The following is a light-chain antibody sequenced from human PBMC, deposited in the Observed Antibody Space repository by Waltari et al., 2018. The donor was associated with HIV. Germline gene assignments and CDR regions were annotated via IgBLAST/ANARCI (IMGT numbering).Light chain of an antibody. CDR3: SSFAGTNDVI. J-gene: IGLJ2*01. Sequence: QSVLTQPPSASGTPGQRITISCSGSSSNIGNNTVNWYQQLPGTAPKLLIYSSNQRPSGVPERFSGSKSGTSASLAIRGLQSEDEADYYCSSFAGTNDVIFGGGTKLTVL. V-gene: IGLV1-44*01. CDR1: SSNIGNNT. CDR2: SSN.